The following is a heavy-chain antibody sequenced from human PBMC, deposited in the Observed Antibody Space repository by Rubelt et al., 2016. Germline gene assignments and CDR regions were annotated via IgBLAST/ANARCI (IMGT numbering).Heavy chain of an antibody. D-gene: IGHD3-3*01. V-gene: IGHV3-74*01. Sequence: AQPGGSLRLSCAASGFTFSTFWMHWVRQAPGKGLVCVSAIKPDGSSTTYTDYVKGRFTISRDNTKNTLFLQMNSLRAEDTAVYYCERGFPYLEDVFVIWGQAEMVTVSS. J-gene: IGHJ3*02. CDR1: GFTFSTFW. CDR2: IKPDGSST. CDR3: ERGFPYLEDVFVI.